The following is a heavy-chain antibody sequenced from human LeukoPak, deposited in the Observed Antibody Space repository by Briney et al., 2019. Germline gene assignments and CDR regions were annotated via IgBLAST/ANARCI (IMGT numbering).Heavy chain of an antibody. Sequence: SETLSLTCTVSGYSISSGYYWGLIRQPPGKGLEWIGSIYHSGSTYYNPSLKSRVTISVDTSKNQFSLKLSSVTAADTAVYYCARVRYFDWLALDYWGQGTLVTVSS. CDR3: ARVRYFDWLALDY. D-gene: IGHD3-9*01. CDR1: GYSISSGYY. CDR2: IYHSGST. J-gene: IGHJ4*02. V-gene: IGHV4-38-2*02.